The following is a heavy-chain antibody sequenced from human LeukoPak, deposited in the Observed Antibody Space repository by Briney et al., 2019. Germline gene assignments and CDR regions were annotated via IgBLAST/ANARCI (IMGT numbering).Heavy chain of an antibody. Sequence: SETLSLTCTLSGGSICSYYWSWLRQPPGKGLEWIWYIYYSGSTNYNPSLKSRVTISVDTSKNHFSLKLSSVAAADTAVYSCAWGNGDFDYWGQGTLVTVSS. V-gene: IGHV4-59*08. D-gene: IGHD7-27*01. J-gene: IGHJ4*02. CDR1: GGSICSYY. CDR2: IYYSGST. CDR3: AWGNGDFDY.